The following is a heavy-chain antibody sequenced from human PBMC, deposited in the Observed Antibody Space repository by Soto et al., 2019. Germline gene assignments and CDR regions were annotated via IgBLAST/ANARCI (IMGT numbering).Heavy chain of an antibody. V-gene: IGHV4-61*01. D-gene: IGHD2-15*01. CDR2: IYYSGST. CDR1: GGSVSSGSYY. CDR3: ARAVVVVVAATPLYAFDI. J-gene: IGHJ3*02. Sequence: QVQLQESGPGLVKPSETLSLTCTVSGGSVSSGSYYWSWIRQPPGKGLEWIGYIYYSGSTNYNPSLTRRVTISVDTSKNQFSLKLSSVTAADTAVYYCARAVVVVVAATPLYAFDIWGQGTMVTVSS.